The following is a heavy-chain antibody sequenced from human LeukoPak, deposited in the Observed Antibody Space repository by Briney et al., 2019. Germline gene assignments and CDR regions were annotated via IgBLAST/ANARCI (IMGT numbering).Heavy chain of an antibody. V-gene: IGHV3-30*02. J-gene: IGHJ4*02. CDR1: GFTFSSYG. Sequence: PGGSLRLSCAASGFTFSSYGMHWVRQAPGKGLEWVAFIRYDGSNKYYADSVKGRFTIPRDNSKNTPYLQMNSLRAEDTAVYYCAKDPLRQQPFWGQGTLVTVSS. D-gene: IGHD6-13*01. CDR2: IRYDGSNK. CDR3: AKDPLRQQPF.